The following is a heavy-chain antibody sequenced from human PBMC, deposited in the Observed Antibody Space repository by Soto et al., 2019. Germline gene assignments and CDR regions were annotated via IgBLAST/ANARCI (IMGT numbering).Heavy chain of an antibody. V-gene: IGHV4-30-4*01. J-gene: IGHJ4*02. CDR1: GGCISSGDYY. CDR3: ASDLGYDFWSGYPAYFDY. CDR2: IYYSGST. D-gene: IGHD3-3*01. Sequence: SGTLSLTCTVSGGCISSGDYYWSWIRQPPGKGLEWIGYIYYSGSTYYSPSLKRRVTMSVDTAKSQFSLKLSSVTAADTAAYYCASDLGYDFWSGYPAYFDYWGQGTLVTVSS.